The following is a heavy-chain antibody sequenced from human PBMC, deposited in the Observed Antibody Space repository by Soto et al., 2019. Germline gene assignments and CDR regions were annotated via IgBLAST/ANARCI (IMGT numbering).Heavy chain of an antibody. CDR3: ARGRGAFDA. V-gene: IGHV4-34*01. J-gene: IGHJ5*02. CDR1: GGSFSGYY. CDR2: INHSGST. Sequence: SETLSLTCAVYGGSFSGYYWSWIRQPPGKGLEWIGEINHSGSTNYNPSLKSRVTISVDTSKNQFSLKLSSVTAADTAGYYCARGRGAFDAWGQGTPGTGSS.